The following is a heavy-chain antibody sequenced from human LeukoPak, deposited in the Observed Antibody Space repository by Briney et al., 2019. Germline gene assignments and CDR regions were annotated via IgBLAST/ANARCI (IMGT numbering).Heavy chain of an antibody. D-gene: IGHD3-3*01. CDR2: MREDGSQI. CDR1: GFTFRKYW. V-gene: IGHV3-7*01. CDR3: ASFWSGYFDY. Sequence: GGSLRLSCAASGFTFRKYWMSWVRQAPGKGPEWVANMREDGSQIYYVDSVKGRFTISRDNAKNSLYLQMNNLRAEDTAVYYCASFWSGYFDYWGRGTLVTVSS. J-gene: IGHJ4*02.